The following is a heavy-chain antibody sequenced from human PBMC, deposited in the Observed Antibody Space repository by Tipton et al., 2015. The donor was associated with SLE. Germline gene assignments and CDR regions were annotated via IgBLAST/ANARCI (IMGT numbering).Heavy chain of an antibody. J-gene: IGHJ1*01. CDR1: GGSISSYY. CDR2: IYYSGST. Sequence: TLSLTCTVSGGSISSYYWSWIRQPPGQGLEWIGYIYYSGSTNYNPSLKSRVTISVDTSKHQFSLKLSSVTAAVTAVYYCARGGPYYYGSRSSPAEYFQYWGQGTLVTVSS. V-gene: IGHV4-59*12. D-gene: IGHD3-10*01. CDR3: ARGGPYYYGSRSSPAEYFQY.